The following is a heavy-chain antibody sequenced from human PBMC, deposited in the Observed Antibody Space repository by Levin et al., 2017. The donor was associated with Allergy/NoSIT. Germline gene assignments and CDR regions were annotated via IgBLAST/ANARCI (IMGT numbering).Heavy chain of an antibody. CDR2: IYYSGST. Sequence: SQTLSLTCTVSGGSISSGGYYWSWIRQHPGKGLEWIGYIYYSGSTYYNPSLKSRVTISVDTSKNQFSLKLSSVTAADTAGYYCATGYCSGGSCYPTNYYYYMDVWGKGTPVTVSS. D-gene: IGHD2-15*01. CDR3: ATGYCSGGSCYPTNYYYYMDV. J-gene: IGHJ6*03. V-gene: IGHV4-31*03. CDR1: GGSISSGGYY.